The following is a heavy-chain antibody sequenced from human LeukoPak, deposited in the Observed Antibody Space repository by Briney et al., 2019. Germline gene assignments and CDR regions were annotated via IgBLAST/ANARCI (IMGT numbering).Heavy chain of an antibody. J-gene: IGHJ4*02. V-gene: IGHV3-48*01. D-gene: IGHD7-27*01. CDR1: GFTLSGYS. CDR2: ISSGSRTI. Sequence: GGSLRLSCAASGFTLSGYSMNWVRQAPGRGLEWLSYISSGSRTIFYGDSVKGRFIISRDNAKNSLYLLMISLRADDTAVYYCARESITGDRDFDYWGQGTLVTVSS. CDR3: ARESITGDRDFDY.